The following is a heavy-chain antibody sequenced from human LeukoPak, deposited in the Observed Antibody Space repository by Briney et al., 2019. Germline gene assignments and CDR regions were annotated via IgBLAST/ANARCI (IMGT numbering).Heavy chain of an antibody. CDR1: GFTISNYW. Sequence: GGSLRLSCAASGFTISNYWMSWVRQAPEKGLEWVANIKEDGSEKFYLDSAKGRFTISRDNAKNSLYLQINSLRAEDRAVYYCAREAQGGATALDLWGQGTLVTVSS. D-gene: IGHD1-26*01. J-gene: IGHJ5*02. CDR3: AREAQGGATALDL. V-gene: IGHV3-7*04. CDR2: IKEDGSEK.